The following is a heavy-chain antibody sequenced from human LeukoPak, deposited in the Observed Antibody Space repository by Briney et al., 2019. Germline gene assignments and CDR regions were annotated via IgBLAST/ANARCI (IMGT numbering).Heavy chain of an antibody. CDR1: GGSISSYY. CDR2: IHYSGST. V-gene: IGHV4-59*01. Sequence: SETLSLTCTVSGGSISSYYWSWIRQPPGKGLVWIGYIHYSGSTNYNPSLKSRVTISVDTSKNQFSLKLSSVTAADTAVYYCARGLSDYVWGSYRPNWFDPWGQGTLVTVSS. D-gene: IGHD3-16*02. CDR3: ARGLSDYVWGSYRPNWFDP. J-gene: IGHJ5*02.